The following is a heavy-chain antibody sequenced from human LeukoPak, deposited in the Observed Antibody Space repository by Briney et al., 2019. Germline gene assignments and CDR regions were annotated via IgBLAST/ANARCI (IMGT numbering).Heavy chain of an antibody. CDR1: GGSISSGGYS. J-gene: IGHJ5*02. Sequence: PSETLSLTCAVXGGSISSGGYSWSWIRQPPGKGLEWIGYIYHSGSTYYNPSLRSRVTISVDRSKNQFSLKLSSVTAADTAVYYCARGSHSNPPWPWGQGTPVTVSS. CDR3: ARGSHSNPPWP. D-gene: IGHD2/OR15-2a*01. CDR2: IYHSGST. V-gene: IGHV4-30-2*01.